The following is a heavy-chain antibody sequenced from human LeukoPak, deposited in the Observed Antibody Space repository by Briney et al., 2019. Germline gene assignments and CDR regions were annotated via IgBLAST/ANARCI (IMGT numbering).Heavy chain of an antibody. CDR1: GYTFTGYY. J-gene: IGHJ4*02. CDR3: ARVSFYGRYYDSVR. D-gene: IGHD3-22*01. V-gene: IGHV1-2*02. Sequence: ASVKVSCKASGYTFTGYYMHWVRPAPGQGLEWMGWINPNSVGTNYPQKFQGRVAMTRDTSIRTAYMELSRLRSDDTAVYYCARVSFYGRYYDSVRWGQGTLVTVSS. CDR2: INPNSVGT.